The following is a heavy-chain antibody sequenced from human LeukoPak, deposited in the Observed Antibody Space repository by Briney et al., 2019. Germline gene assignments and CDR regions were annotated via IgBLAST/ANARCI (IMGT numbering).Heavy chain of an antibody. Sequence: SETLSLTCTVSGGSISSSSYYWGWIRQPPGKGLEWIGSIYYSGSTYYNPSLKSRVTISVDTSNNQLSLKMNSVTAADTAVYYCARVMGASWFFYLDVWGKGTTVTVSS. V-gene: IGHV4-39*07. CDR2: IYYSGST. J-gene: IGHJ6*03. CDR1: GGSISSSSYY. CDR3: ARVMGASWFFYLDV. D-gene: IGHD3-16*02.